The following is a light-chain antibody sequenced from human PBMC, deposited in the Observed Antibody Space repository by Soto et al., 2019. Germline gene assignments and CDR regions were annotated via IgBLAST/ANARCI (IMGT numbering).Light chain of an antibody. CDR2: GAS. J-gene: IGKJ2*01. CDR1: QSVSTY. Sequence: EIVMTQSPATLSVSLGDKATLSCRANQSVSTYLAWYQQKPGQAPRLLIYGASTRATGIPARFSGSGSETDFTLTIISLQSEDFAVYYCQQYDSWPPSYTFGQGTKLEIK. V-gene: IGKV3-15*01. CDR3: QQYDSWPPSYT.